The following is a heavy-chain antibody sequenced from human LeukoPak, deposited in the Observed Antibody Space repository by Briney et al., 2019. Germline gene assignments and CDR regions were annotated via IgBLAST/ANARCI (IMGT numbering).Heavy chain of an antibody. CDR2: IWNDGSNK. CDR1: GFTFSIYG. Sequence: PGGSVRLSCAASGFTFSIYGIHWVRQAPGKGLEWVAVIWNDGSNKYYADSVKGRFTISRDNSKDTLYLQMNSLRVEDTAVYYCARAVGPFDYWGQGTLVTVSS. V-gene: IGHV3-33*01. D-gene: IGHD3-16*01. J-gene: IGHJ4*02. CDR3: ARAVGPFDY.